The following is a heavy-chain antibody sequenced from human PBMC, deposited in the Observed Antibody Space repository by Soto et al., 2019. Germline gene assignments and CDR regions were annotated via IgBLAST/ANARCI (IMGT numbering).Heavy chain of an antibody. V-gene: IGHV4-30-2*01. CDR1: GGSISNTSSS. Sequence: QLQLQESGSGLVKPSQTLSLTCAVSGGSISNTSSSCSWIRQTPGKGLECIGYIYHNGATYYSPSRKRRVTISIDRSKNQFALNLRCVTAADTAVYFCAHTPCGDFWSGSGWFDPWGQGALFTGSS. CDR2: IYHNGAT. J-gene: IGHJ5*02. D-gene: IGHD3-3*01. CDR3: AHTPCGDFWSGSGWFDP.